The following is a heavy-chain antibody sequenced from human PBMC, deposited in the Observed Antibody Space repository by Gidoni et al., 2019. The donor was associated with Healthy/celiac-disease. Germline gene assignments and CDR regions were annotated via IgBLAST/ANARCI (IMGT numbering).Heavy chain of an antibody. J-gene: IGHJ4*02. CDR2: INHSGST. CDR3: ARGQKYSYGDY. CDR1: GGSFSGYY. Sequence: QVQLQQWGAGLLKPSETLSLTCAVYGGSFSGYYWSWIRQPPGKGLEWIGEINHSGSTNYNPSLKSRVTISVDTSKNQFSLKLSSVTAADTAVYYCARGQKYSYGDYWGQGTLVTVSS. D-gene: IGHD5-18*01. V-gene: IGHV4-34*01.